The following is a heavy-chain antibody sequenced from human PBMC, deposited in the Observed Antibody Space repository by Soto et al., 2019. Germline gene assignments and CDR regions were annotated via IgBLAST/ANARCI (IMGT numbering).Heavy chain of an antibody. J-gene: IGHJ6*02. CDR3: ARGGGSIAVAGSFYYYGMDV. CDR2: INPNSGGT. D-gene: IGHD6-19*01. Sequence: QVQLVQSGAEVKKPGASVKVSCKASGYTFTGYYMHWVRQAPGQGLEWMGWINPNSGGTNYAQKFQGRVTITRDTSASTAYMELSSLRSEDTAVYYCARGGGSIAVAGSFYYYGMDVWGQGTTVTVSS. V-gene: IGHV1-2*02. CDR1: GYTFTGYY.